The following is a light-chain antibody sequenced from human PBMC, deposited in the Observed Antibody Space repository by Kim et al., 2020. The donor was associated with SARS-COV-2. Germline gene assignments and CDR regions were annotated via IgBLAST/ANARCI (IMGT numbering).Light chain of an antibody. CDR2: DVD. V-gene: IGLV2-14*04. Sequence: GRSITISCPATSSDVGANNHVSWYQQYPGKAPRLMIYDVDMRPSGISNRFSGSKSANTASLTISGLQAEDEAAYYCSAHATGSTWVFGGGTQLTVL. CDR3: SAHATGSTWV. CDR1: SSDVGANNH. J-gene: IGLJ3*02.